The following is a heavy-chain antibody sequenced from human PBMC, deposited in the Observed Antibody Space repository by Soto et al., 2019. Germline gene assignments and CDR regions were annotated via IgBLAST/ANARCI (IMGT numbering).Heavy chain of an antibody. CDR3: ARGGQLNYDAFDI. D-gene: IGHD6-6*01. V-gene: IGHV1-46*01. CDR1: GYTFTSYY. J-gene: IGHJ3*02. CDR2: INPSGGST. Sequence: QVQLVQSGAEVKKPGASVKVSCKASGYTFTSYYMHWVRQAPGQGLEWMGIINPSGGSTSYAQTFQGRVTMTRETSTSTVYMALSSLRTEDTAVYDCARGGQLNYDAFDIWGQGTMVTVSS.